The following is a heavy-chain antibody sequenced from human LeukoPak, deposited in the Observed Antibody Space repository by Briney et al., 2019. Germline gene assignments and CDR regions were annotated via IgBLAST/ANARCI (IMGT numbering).Heavy chain of an antibody. CDR2: ISSSGSTT. D-gene: IGHD2-2*01. V-gene: IGHV3-11*01. CDR3: ARILSSTSCCDY. Sequence: GGSLRLSCAASGLTFSDYYMSWIRQAPGKGLEWVSYISSSGSTTHYADSVKGRFTISRDNAKNSLYLQMNSLRAEDTAVYYCARILSSTSCCDYWGQGTLVTVSS. CDR1: GLTFSDYY. J-gene: IGHJ4*02.